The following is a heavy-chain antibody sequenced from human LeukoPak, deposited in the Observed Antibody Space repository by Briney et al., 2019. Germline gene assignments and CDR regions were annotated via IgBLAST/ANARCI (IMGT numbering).Heavy chain of an antibody. CDR2: IYYGGDT. D-gene: IGHD3-10*01. CDR3: ARPGFGSGSYYRD. J-gene: IGHJ4*02. Sequence: PSETLSLTCAVSGGSISSSYYCWGWIRQPPGKGLEWIGSIYYGGDTHYNPSLKSRVTISVDTSKNQFSLKLSSVTAADTAVYYCARPGFGSGSYYRDWGQGTLVTVSS. CDR1: GGSISSSYYC. V-gene: IGHV4-39*01.